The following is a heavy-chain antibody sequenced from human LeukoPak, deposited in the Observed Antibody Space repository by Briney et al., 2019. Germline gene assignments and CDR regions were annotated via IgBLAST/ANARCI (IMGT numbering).Heavy chain of an antibody. CDR2: ISYDGSNK. J-gene: IGHJ3*02. V-gene: IGHV3-30*18. CDR3: AKDRGGWFGEDYDAFDI. D-gene: IGHD3-10*01. Sequence: GGSLRLSCAASGFTFSSYGMHWVRQAPGKGLEWVAVISYDGSNKYYADSVEGRFTISRDNSKNTLYLQMNSLRAEDTAVYYCAKDRGGWFGEDYDAFDIWGQGTMVTVSS. CDR1: GFTFSSYG.